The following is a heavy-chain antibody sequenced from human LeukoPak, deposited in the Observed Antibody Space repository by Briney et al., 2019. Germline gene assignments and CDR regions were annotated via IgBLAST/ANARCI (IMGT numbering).Heavy chain of an antibody. Sequence: GGSLRLSCAASGFTFDYYAMHWVRQPPGKGLEWVSGISWNSDGTGYADSVKGRFTISRDNAKNSLYLQMNSLRAEDTALYYCAKGLYYDILTGNWFDPWGQGTLVTVSS. D-gene: IGHD3-9*01. CDR1: GFTFDYYA. CDR2: ISWNSDGT. J-gene: IGHJ5*02. CDR3: AKGLYYDILTGNWFDP. V-gene: IGHV3-9*01.